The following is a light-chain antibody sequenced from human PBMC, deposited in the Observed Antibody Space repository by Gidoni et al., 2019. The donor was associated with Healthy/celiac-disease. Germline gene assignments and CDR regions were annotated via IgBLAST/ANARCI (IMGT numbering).Light chain of an antibody. CDR2: GAS. Sequence: EIVMTQSPATLSVSLGDRATLSCRPSQSVSSNFAWYQQKPGQAPGLRIYGASTRATCSPARFSGSGSGTEFTLTISSLQSEDFAVYYCQQYNNWPPYTFGQGTKLEIK. CDR3: QQYNNWPPYT. V-gene: IGKV3-15*01. J-gene: IGKJ2*01. CDR1: QSVSSN.